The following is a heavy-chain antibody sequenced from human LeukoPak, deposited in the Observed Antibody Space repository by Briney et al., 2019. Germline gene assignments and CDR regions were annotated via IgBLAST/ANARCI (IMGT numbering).Heavy chain of an antibody. J-gene: IGHJ3*02. CDR3: ARGWPPFRQWLVKKRPDAFDI. CDR2: INHSGST. Sequence: SETLSLTCAVYGGSFSGYYWSWIRQPPGKGLEWIGEINHSGSTNYNPSLKSRVTISVNTSKNQLSLKLSSVTAADTAVYYCARGWPPFRQWLVKKRPDAFDIWGQGTMVTVPS. V-gene: IGHV4-34*01. D-gene: IGHD6-19*01. CDR1: GGSFSGYY.